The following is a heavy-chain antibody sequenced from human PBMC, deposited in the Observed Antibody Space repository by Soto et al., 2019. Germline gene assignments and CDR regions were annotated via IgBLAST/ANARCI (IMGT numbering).Heavy chain of an antibody. Sequence: QVQLVESGGGVVQPGRSLRLSCAASGFTFSSYGMHWVRQAPGKGLEWVAVISYDGSNKYYADSVKGRFTISRDNSKNTLYLQRISLRAEDTAVYYCAKVPGSNSLEGAFDIWGQGTMVTVSS. D-gene: IGHD1-26*01. CDR3: AKVPGSNSLEGAFDI. CDR1: GFTFSSYG. CDR2: ISYDGSNK. J-gene: IGHJ3*02. V-gene: IGHV3-30*18.